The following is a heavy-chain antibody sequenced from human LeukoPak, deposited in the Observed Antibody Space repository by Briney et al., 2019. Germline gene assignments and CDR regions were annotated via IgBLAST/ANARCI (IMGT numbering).Heavy chain of an antibody. CDR2: INPNSGGT. J-gene: IGHJ4*02. CDR3: ARDRVGSGWPRPWYFEF. D-gene: IGHD6-19*01. Sequence: GASVKVSCKASGYTFTGYYMHWARQAPGQGLEWMGWINPNSGGTNYAQKFQGRVTMTRDTSIDTAYMEMRSLRSDDTAVYYCARDRVGSGWPRPWYFEFWGQGTLITVSS. V-gene: IGHV1-2*02. CDR1: GYTFTGYY.